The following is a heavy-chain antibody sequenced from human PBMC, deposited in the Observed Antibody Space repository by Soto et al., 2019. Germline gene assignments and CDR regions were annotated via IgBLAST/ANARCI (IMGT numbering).Heavy chain of an antibody. CDR2: MNPNSGNT. CDR1: GYTFTSYD. J-gene: IGHJ6*03. Sequence: ASVKVSCKASGYTFTSYDINWVRQATGQGLEWMGWMNPNSGNTGYAQKFQGRVTMTRNTSISTAYMELSSLRSEDTAVYYCVRAPFLGSSSWYYYYYYYYMDVWGKGTTVTVSS. CDR3: VRAPFLGSSSWYYYYYYYYMDV. V-gene: IGHV1-8*01. D-gene: IGHD6-13*01.